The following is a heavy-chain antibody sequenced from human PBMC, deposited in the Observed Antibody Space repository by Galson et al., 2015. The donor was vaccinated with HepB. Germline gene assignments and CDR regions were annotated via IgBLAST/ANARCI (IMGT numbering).Heavy chain of an antibody. V-gene: IGHV3-23*01. CDR1: GFTFSSYA. CDR2: ISGSGGST. J-gene: IGHJ4*02. CDR3: AKDSYSNYGKYYFDY. Sequence: SLRLSCAASGFTFSSYAMSWVRQAPGKGLEWVSAISGSGGSTYYADSVKGRFTISRDNSKNTLYLQMNSLRAEDTAVYYCAKDSYSNYGKYYFDYWGQGTLVTVSS. D-gene: IGHD4-11*01.